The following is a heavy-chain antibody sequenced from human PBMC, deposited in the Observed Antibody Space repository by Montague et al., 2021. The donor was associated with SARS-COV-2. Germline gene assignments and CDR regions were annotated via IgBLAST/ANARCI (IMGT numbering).Heavy chain of an antibody. Sequence: SETLSLTCTVSGGSISSYYWSWIRQPPGKGLEWIGYIYYSGSTNYNPSLKSRVTISVDTSKNQFSLKLSSVTAADTAVYYCARQRESWLLTYYYYFGTDVWGQGTTVTVSS. V-gene: IGHV4-59*01. CDR3: ARQRESWLLTYYYYFGTDV. CDR2: IYYSGST. J-gene: IGHJ6*02. CDR1: GGSISSYY. D-gene: IGHD3-22*01.